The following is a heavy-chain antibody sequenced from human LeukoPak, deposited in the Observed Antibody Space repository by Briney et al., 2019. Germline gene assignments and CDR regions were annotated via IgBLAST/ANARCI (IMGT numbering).Heavy chain of an antibody. CDR2: ISTSGGSS. CDR3: AIMHPYYDGSGYWVQ. CDR1: GFTFSSYA. Sequence: GGSLRLSCAASGFTFSSYAMRWVRQAPGKGLEWVSGISTSGGSSSYADSVKGRFTISRDNPRNMLYMQMNSLRAEDTALYYCAIMHPYYDGSGYWVQWGQGTLVTVSS. V-gene: IGHV3-23*01. D-gene: IGHD3-22*01. J-gene: IGHJ4*02.